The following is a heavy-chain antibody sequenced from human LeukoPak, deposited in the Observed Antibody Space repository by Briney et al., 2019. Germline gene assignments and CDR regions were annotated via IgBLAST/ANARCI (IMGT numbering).Heavy chain of an antibody. CDR2: IYPGDSDT. V-gene: IGHV5-51*01. CDR1: GSTFTSYW. D-gene: IGHD6-19*01. J-gene: IGHJ4*02. Sequence: PGESLQISCKASGSTFTSYWIVWVRQMPGKGLEWMGVIYPGDSDTRYSPSFQGQVTISADKSISTAFLQWNGLRASDTAIYYCARPTLTGYSSGFGYWGQGTLVTVSS. CDR3: ARPTLTGYSSGFGY.